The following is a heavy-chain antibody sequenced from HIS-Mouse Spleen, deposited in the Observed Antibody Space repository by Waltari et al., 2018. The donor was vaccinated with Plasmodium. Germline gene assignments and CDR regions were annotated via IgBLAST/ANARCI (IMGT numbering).Heavy chain of an antibody. CDR3: AKDRRSSSWYVDY. Sequence: QVQLVESGGGVVQPGRSLRLSCSPSGFTFSRYGLHWFRQAPGKGLEWVAVISYDGSNKYYADSVKGRFTISRDNSKNTLYLQMNSLRAEDTAVYYCAKDRRSSSWYVDYWGQGTLVTVSS. CDR1: GFTFSRYG. J-gene: IGHJ4*02. CDR2: ISYDGSNK. D-gene: IGHD6-13*01. V-gene: IGHV3-30*18.